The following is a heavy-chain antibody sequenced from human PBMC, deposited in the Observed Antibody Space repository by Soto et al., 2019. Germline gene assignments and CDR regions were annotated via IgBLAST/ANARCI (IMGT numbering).Heavy chain of an antibody. CDR1: GYTFTSYG. D-gene: IGHD2-2*01. CDR3: ARHSRKGLVEYCSSTSCYWFDP. J-gene: IGHJ5*02. CDR2: ISAYNGNT. V-gene: IGHV1-18*04. Sequence: QVQLVQSGAEVKKPGASVKVSCKASGYTFTSYGISWVRQAPGQGLEWMGWISAYNGNTNYAQKLQGRVTMTTDTSTSTAYMELRSLRSDDTAVYYCARHSRKGLVEYCSSTSCYWFDPWGQGTLVTVSS.